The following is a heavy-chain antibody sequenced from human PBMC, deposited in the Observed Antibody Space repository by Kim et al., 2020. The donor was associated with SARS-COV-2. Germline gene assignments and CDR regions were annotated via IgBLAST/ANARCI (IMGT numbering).Heavy chain of an antibody. CDR1: GGSFSGYY. CDR3: ARGRDIVVVVAATPSFHFDY. V-gene: IGHV4-34*01. D-gene: IGHD2-15*01. J-gene: IGHJ4*02. Sequence: SETLSLTCAVYGGSFSGYYWSWIRQPPGKGLEWIGEINHSGSTNYNPSLKSRVTISVDTSKNQFSLKLSSVTAADTAVYYCARGRDIVVVVAATPSFHFDYWGPGTLVTVSS. CDR2: INHSGST.